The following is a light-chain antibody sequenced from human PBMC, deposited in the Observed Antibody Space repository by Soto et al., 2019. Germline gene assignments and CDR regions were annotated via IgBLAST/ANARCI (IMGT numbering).Light chain of an antibody. Sequence: EVVMTQSPATLSVSPGERATLSCRASQSVNANLAWYQQKPGQAPRLLIHGASNRATGIPARFSGSGFGTEFILPIISLQCEDFAVYYCHQYNTLLWTFGQGTKVEI. V-gene: IGKV3-15*01. CDR3: HQYNTLLWT. CDR1: QSVNAN. J-gene: IGKJ1*01. CDR2: GAS.